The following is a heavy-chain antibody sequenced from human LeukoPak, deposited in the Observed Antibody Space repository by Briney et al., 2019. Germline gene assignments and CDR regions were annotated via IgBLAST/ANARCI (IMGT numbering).Heavy chain of an antibody. J-gene: IGHJ4*02. D-gene: IGHD3-22*01. CDR2: ISYDGSNK. CDR3: AREGGYYYDSSGIDY. Sequence: GGSLRLSCAASGFTFSSYAMHWARQAPGKGLEWVAVISYDGSNKYYADSVKGRFTISRDNSKNTLYLQMNSLRAEDTAVYYCAREGGYYYDSSGIDYWGQGTLVTVSS. V-gene: IGHV3-30-3*01. CDR1: GFTFSSYA.